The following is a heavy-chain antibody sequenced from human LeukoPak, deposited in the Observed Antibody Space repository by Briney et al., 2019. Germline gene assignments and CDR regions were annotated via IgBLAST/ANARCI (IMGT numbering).Heavy chain of an antibody. CDR3: AREGGSYRPLDY. V-gene: IGHV4-34*01. J-gene: IGHJ4*02. CDR2: INHRGST. Sequence: SETLSLTCAVYGGSFSGYHWSWIRQPPGKGLEWIGEINHRGSTNYNPSLKSRVTISVDTSKNQFSLKLSSVTAADTAVYYCAREGGSYRPLDYSGQGTLVTVSS. CDR1: GGSFSGYH. D-gene: IGHD3-16*02.